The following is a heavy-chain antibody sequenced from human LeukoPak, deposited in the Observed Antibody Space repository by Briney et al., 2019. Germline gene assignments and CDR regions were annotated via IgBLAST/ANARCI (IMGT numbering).Heavy chain of an antibody. D-gene: IGHD6-13*01. CDR3: AGGAVAPNWFDP. CDR2: IYYSGST. Sequence: SETLSLTCTVSGGSISSYYWNWIRQPPGKGLEWIGYIYYSGSTNYSPSLKSRVTISLDTSKNQFSLKLSSVTAADTAVYYCAGGAVAPNWFDPWGQGTLVTVSS. J-gene: IGHJ5*02. CDR1: GGSISSYY. V-gene: IGHV4-59*12.